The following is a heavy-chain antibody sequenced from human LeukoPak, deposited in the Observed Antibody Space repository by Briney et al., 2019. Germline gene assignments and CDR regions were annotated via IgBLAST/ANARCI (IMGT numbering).Heavy chain of an antibody. D-gene: IGHD5-18*01. J-gene: IGHJ4*02. Sequence: GGSLRLSCAASGFTVSSNYMNWVRQAPGKGLEWVSMIYPNGNTFYTNSVKGRFTISRDNSKNTRDLQMSSLRAEDTAVYYCARRGHGYGSPFDYWGQGTLVTVSS. CDR3: ARRGHGYGSPFDY. CDR1: GFTVSSNY. V-gene: IGHV3-66*04. CDR2: IYPNGNT.